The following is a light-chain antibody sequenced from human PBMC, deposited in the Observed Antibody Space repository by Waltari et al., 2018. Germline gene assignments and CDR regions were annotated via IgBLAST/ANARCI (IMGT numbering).Light chain of an antibody. CDR3: QQYNSYSPWT. CDR1: QPITRW. J-gene: IGKJ1*01. V-gene: IGKV1-5*01. CDR2: DAS. Sequence: DILLTQSPSTLSASVGDRVTITCRASQPITRWLAWYQQKPGKAPNLLIFDASRLANGVPSRFSGSGSGTEFTLSISSLQPDDFATYYCQQYNSYSPWTFGPGTKVEIK.